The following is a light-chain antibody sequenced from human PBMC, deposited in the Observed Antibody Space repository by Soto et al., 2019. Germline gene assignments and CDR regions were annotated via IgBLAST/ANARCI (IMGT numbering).Light chain of an antibody. CDR2: DAS. CDR3: QQYDSSSPT. J-gene: IGKJ2*01. CDR1: QNISVW. Sequence: DIQMTQSPSTLSASVGDGVTITCRASQNISVWLAWYQQRPGKAPKFLMYDASSLETGVPSRFSGSGSGTEFTLTIRSLQPDDSATYYWQQYDSSSPTFGQGTKLEIK. V-gene: IGKV1-5*01.